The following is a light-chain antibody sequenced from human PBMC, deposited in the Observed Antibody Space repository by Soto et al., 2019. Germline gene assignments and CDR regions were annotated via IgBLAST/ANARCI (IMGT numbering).Light chain of an antibody. CDR1: QSVSGW. Sequence: DIQMTQSPSTLSASVGDRVTITCRASQSVSGWLAWYQQRPGKAPNLLVSKASSLESGVPSRFSGTGSGTEFTLTISSLQPDDFATYSSQHYATYPLTFGGGTKVEIK. J-gene: IGKJ4*01. CDR3: QHYATYPLT. CDR2: KAS. V-gene: IGKV1-5*03.